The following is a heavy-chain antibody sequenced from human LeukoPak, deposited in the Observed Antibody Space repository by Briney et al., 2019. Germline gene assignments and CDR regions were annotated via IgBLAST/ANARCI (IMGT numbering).Heavy chain of an antibody. J-gene: IGHJ6*03. CDR1: GDSVSSNSAA. V-gene: IGHV6-1*01. Sequence: SQTLSLTCAISGDSVSSNSAAWNWIRQSPSRGLEWLGMTYYRSKWYNDYAVSVKSRITINPDTSKNQFSLQLNSVTPEDTAVYSCAREYKRLDRTYYYYYYMDVWGKGTTVTVSS. CDR3: AREYKRLDRTYYYYYYMDV. D-gene: IGHD1-1*01. CDR2: TYYRSKWYN.